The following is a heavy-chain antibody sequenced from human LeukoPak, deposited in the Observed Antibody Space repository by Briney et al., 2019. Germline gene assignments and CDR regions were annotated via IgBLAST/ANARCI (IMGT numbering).Heavy chain of an antibody. D-gene: IGHD6-13*01. Sequence: SETLSLTCAVYGGSFSGYYWSWIRQPPGKGLEWIGYIYYSGSTNYNPSLKSRVTISVDTSKNQFSLKLSSVTAADTAVYYCARHVSGIVDYWGQGTLVTVSS. CDR2: IYYSGST. CDR1: GGSFSGYY. CDR3: ARHVSGIVDY. V-gene: IGHV4-59*08. J-gene: IGHJ4*02.